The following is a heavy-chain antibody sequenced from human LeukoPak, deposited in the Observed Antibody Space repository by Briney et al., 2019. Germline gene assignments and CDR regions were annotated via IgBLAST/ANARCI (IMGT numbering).Heavy chain of an antibody. CDR3: ARDPAYGALDI. D-gene: IGHD3-10*01. J-gene: IGHJ3*02. CDR2: IHPAGSQI. V-gene: IGHV3-7*05. Sequence: PGGSLRLSCTASGFTFRSSWLSWVRQAPGTGLYWVADIHPAGSQILYADSAKGRFTISRDNAKNSVYLQMNSLTAEDTAVYYCARDPAYGALDIWGQGTVVTVPS. CDR1: GFTFRSSW.